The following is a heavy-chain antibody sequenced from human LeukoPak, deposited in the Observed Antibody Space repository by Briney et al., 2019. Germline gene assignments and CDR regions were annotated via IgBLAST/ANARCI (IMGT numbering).Heavy chain of an antibody. J-gene: IGHJ4*02. Sequence: ASVKVSCKASGYTFTGSYMHWVRQARGQGLEWMGWINPKSGATSYAQKFRGRVTMTRDTSISTAYMELSRLRSDDTAVYYCARVKWAVYQLLDYWGQGTLVTVSS. CDR2: INPKSGAT. D-gene: IGHD2-2*01. CDR3: ARVKWAVYQLLDY. CDR1: GYTFTGSY. V-gene: IGHV1-2*02.